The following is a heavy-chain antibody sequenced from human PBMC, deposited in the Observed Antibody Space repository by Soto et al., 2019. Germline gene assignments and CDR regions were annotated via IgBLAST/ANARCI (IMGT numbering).Heavy chain of an antibody. CDR1: GYTYTSYG. CDR3: ARVVGALGHWFDP. CDR2: ISAYNGNT. D-gene: IGHD1-26*01. J-gene: IGHJ5*02. Sequence: ASVKLSCKASGYTYTSYGISWVRQAPGQGLEWMGRISAYNGNTNYAQKLQGRVTMTTDTSTSTAYMELRSLRSDDTAVYYCARVVGALGHWFDPWGQGTLVTVSS. V-gene: IGHV1-18*01.